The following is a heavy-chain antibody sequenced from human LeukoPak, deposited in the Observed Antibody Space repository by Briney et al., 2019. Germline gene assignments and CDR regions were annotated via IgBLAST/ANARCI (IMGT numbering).Heavy chain of an antibody. D-gene: IGHD6-13*01. CDR2: IIPIFGTA. CDR3: ARGPDSSSWYGGSLDY. Sequence: GSSVKVSCKASGGTFSSYAISWVRQAPGQGLEWMGGIIPIFGTANYAQKFQGRVTITADESTSTAYMELSSLRSEDTAVYYCARGPDSSSWYGGSLDYWGQGTLVTVSS. V-gene: IGHV1-69*01. CDR1: GGTFSSYA. J-gene: IGHJ4*02.